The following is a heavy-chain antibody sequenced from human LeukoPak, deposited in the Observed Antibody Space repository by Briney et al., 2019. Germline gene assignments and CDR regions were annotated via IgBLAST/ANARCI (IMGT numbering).Heavy chain of an antibody. CDR2: IYYSGST. CDR3: ARGRGLALRGFDP. CDR1: GGSISSYY. J-gene: IGHJ5*02. V-gene: IGHV4-59*01. D-gene: IGHD3/OR15-3a*01. Sequence: SETLSLTCTVSGGSISSYYWSWIRQPPGKGLEWIGYIYYSGSTNYNPSLKSRVTISVDTSKNQFSLKLSSVTAADTAVYYCARGRGLALRGFDPWGQGILVTVSS.